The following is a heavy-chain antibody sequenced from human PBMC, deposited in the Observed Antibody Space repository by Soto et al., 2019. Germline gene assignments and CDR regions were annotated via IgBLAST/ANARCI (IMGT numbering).Heavy chain of an antibody. D-gene: IGHD3-10*01. V-gene: IGHV4-39*01. Sequence: QLQLQESGPGLVKPSETLSLTCTVSGGSISSSSYYWGWIRQPPGKGLEWIGSIYYSGSTYYNPSLKSRVTISVDTSKEQFSLKLSSVTAADTAVDYCARQRGRLWVGELSGPRTFDYLGQGTLVTFSS. CDR1: GGSISSSSYY. CDR2: IYYSGST. CDR3: ARQRGRLWVGELSGPRTFDY. J-gene: IGHJ4*02.